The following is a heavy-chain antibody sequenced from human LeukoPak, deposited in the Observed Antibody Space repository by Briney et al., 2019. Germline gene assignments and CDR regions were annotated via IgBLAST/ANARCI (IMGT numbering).Heavy chain of an antibody. CDR1: GFTFSSYA. Sequence: GSLRLSCAASGFTFSSYAMTWVRQAPGKGLEWVSSISGSGGDTYYGDSVKGRFTISRDNSKNTLYLQMNSLRAEDTAVYYCAKDAPSVRPVVITYFDYWGQGTLVTVSS. CDR2: ISGSGGDT. CDR3: AKDAPSVRPVVITYFDY. V-gene: IGHV3-23*01. D-gene: IGHD3-22*01. J-gene: IGHJ4*02.